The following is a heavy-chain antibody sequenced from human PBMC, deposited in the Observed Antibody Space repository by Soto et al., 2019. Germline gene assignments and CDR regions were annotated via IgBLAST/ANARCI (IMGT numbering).Heavy chain of an antibody. D-gene: IGHD5-18*01. CDR1: GVTIISYA. CDR3: ATYSYGYKAYYYYGMDV. Sequence: LSHSCAAAGVTIISYAMRWISQTPGKGLEWVSAISGSGGSTYYADSVKGRFTISRDNSKNTLYLQMNSLRAEDTAVYYCATYSYGYKAYYYYGMDVRGHGTTVPVSS. V-gene: IGHV3-23*01. J-gene: IGHJ6*02. CDR2: ISGSGGST.